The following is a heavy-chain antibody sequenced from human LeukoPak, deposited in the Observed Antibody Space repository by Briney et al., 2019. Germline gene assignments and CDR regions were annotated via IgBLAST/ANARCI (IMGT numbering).Heavy chain of an antibody. CDR3: ASFDYGDYGDY. CDR2: TSLRGRT. D-gene: IGHD4-17*01. V-gene: IGHV4-34*09. Sequence: LRLSCAASGFTFRSYSMNWVRQPPGGGLEWIGETSLRGRTQYNPSLKSRVTISVDTSKNQFSLKLSSVTAADTAVYYCASFDYGDYGDYWGQGTLVTVSS. J-gene: IGHJ4*02. CDR1: GFTFRSYSM.